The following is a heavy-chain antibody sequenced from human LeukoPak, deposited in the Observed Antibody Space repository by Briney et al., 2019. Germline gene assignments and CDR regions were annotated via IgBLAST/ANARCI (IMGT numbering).Heavy chain of an antibody. CDR2: IGTAGDT. D-gene: IGHD4-17*01. Sequence: GGSLRLSCAASGFTFSSYDMHWVRQATGKGLEWVSVIGTAGDTYYPGSVKGRFTISRENAKNSLYLQMSSLRAGDTAVYYCARVSPNTVTTLQYFDYWGQGTLVTVSS. J-gene: IGHJ4*02. CDR3: ARVSPNTVTTLQYFDY. CDR1: GFTFSSYD. V-gene: IGHV3-13*01.